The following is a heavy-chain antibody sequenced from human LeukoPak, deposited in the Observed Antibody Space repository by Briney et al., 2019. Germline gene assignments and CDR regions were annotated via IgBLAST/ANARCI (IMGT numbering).Heavy chain of an antibody. CDR3: ARAYYYGSGSYSQYYYYGMDV. V-gene: IGHV3-33*01. CDR2: IWYDGSNK. CDR1: GFTFSSYG. D-gene: IGHD3-10*01. J-gene: IGHJ6*02. Sequence: GGSLRLSCAASGFTFSSYGMHWVRQAPGKGLEWVAVIWYDGSNKYYADSVKGRFTISRDNSKNTLYLQMNSLRAEDTAVYYCARAYYYGSGSYSQYYYYGMDVWGQGTTVTVSS.